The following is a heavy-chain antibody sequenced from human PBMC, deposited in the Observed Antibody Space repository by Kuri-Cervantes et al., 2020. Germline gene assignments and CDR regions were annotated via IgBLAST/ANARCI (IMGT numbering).Heavy chain of an antibody. V-gene: IGHV4-59*01. CDR3: ARLPLPFRTSANWFDP. CDR1: GGSISSYY. CDR2: IYYSGST. D-gene: IGHD1-1*01. J-gene: IGHJ5*02. Sequence: GSLRLSCTASGGSISSYYWSWIRQPPGKGLEWIGYIYYSGSTNYNPSLKSRVTISVDTSKNQFSLKLSSVTAADTAMYYCARLPLPFRTSANWFDPWGQGTLVTVSS.